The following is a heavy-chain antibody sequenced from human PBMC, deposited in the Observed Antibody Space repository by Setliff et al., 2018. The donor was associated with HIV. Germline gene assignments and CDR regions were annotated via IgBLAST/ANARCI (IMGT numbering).Heavy chain of an antibody. D-gene: IGHD2-21*02. Sequence: SETLSLTCAVSGYSIRDNFFWGWVRQPPGMGLECIGSIFYTGTTYYNPSLKSRVTLLLHTSKNQFSLELTSVTAADTAVYYCARTDCGCNCSLNWFDPWGQGTLVTVSS. CDR3: ARTDCGCNCSLNWFDP. V-gene: IGHV4-38-2*01. CDR1: GYSIRDNFF. CDR2: IFYTGTT. J-gene: IGHJ5*02.